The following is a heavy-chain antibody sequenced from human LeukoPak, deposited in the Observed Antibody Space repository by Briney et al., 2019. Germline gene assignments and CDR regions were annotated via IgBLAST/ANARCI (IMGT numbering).Heavy chain of an antibody. CDR2: ISQDS. Sequence: SETLSLTCAVYGGSFSGYYWSWIRQSPGKGLEWIAEISQDSNYNMSLKSRVTISLDKSKNQVSLKLNSVTAADTAVYYCARALGAFDIWGQGTMVTVSS. CDR3: ARALGAFDI. J-gene: IGHJ3*02. CDR1: GGSFSGYY. V-gene: IGHV4-34*01.